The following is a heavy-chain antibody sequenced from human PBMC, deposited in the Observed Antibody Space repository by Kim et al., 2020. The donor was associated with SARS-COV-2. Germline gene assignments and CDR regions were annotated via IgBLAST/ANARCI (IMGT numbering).Heavy chain of an antibody. V-gene: IGHV3-23*01. D-gene: IGHD6-19*01. CDR3: AKWGYSSGWYTDY. Sequence: YADSVKGRFTISRDNSKNTLYLQMNSLRAEDMAVYYCAKWGYSSGWYTDYWGQGTLVTVSS. J-gene: IGHJ4*02.